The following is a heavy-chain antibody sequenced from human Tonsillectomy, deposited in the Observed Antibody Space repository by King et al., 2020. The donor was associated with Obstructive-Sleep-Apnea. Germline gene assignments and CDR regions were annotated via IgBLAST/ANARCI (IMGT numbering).Heavy chain of an antibody. J-gene: IGHJ5*02. CDR3: AREKGAGSYYNWFDP. CDR1: GFTVSSNY. CDR2: IYSGGST. Sequence: VQLVESGGGLVQPGGSLRLSCAASGFTVSSNYMSWVRQAPGKGLEWVSVIYSGGSTYYADSVKGRFTISRDNSKNTLYIQMNSLRAEDTAVYYCAREKGAGSYYNWFDPWGQGTLVTVSS. D-gene: IGHD3-10*01. V-gene: IGHV3-66*01.